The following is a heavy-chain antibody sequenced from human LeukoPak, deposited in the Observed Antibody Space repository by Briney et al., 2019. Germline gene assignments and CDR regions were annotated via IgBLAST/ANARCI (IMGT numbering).Heavy chain of an antibody. CDR3: ARDPYSSSWTVYFQH. CDR1: GYTFTSYG. Sequence: ASVKVSCKASGYTFTSYGISWVRQAPGQGLEWMGWISAYNGNTNYAQKLQGRVTMTTDTSTSTAYMELRSLRSDDTAVYYCARDPYSSSWTVYFQHWGQGTLVTVSS. J-gene: IGHJ1*01. CDR2: ISAYNGNT. D-gene: IGHD6-13*01. V-gene: IGHV1-18*01.